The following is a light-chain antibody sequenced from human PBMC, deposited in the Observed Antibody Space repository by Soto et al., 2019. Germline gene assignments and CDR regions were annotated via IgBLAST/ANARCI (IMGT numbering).Light chain of an antibody. Sequence: QSALTQPASVSGSTGQSISISCTGTRRDVGGYNYVSWYQQYPVKSPKLMIYAVTQRPSGVTNRCSGSKSGNTACLTISGLQADDEADNSFSSYTIINTLPVVFGTWTKATVL. CDR2: AVT. J-gene: IGLJ1*01. V-gene: IGLV2-14*01. CDR1: RRDVGGYNY. CDR3: SSYTIINTLPVV.